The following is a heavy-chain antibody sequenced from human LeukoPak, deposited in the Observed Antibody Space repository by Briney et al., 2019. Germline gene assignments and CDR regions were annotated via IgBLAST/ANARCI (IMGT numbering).Heavy chain of an antibody. CDR1: GFTLSSYA. CDR2: ISDTGNT. D-gene: IGHD2-15*01. Sequence: PGGPLRLSCAASGFTLSSYAMSWVRQAPGKGLEWVSAISDTGNTYHADSVKGRFTISRDSSKNTLFLQMNRLRPEDAAVYYCAKAPVTTCRGAFCYPFDYWGLGTLVTVSS. V-gene: IGHV3-23*01. J-gene: IGHJ4*02. CDR3: AKAPVTTCRGAFCYPFDY.